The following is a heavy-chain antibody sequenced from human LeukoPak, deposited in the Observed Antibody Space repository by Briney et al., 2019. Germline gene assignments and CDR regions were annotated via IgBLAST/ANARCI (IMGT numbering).Heavy chain of an antibody. Sequence: PGGSLRLSCAASGLTFSSYGMNWVRQAPGKGLEWVSAISGSGGNTYYADSVKGRFTISRDNSKNTVSLQMNSLRGDDTAVYYCAKDDAWGRYKDWGQGTLVTVSS. D-gene: IGHD3-16*01. CDR1: GLTFSSYG. CDR2: ISGSGGNT. V-gene: IGHV3-23*01. J-gene: IGHJ1*01. CDR3: AKDDAWGRYKD.